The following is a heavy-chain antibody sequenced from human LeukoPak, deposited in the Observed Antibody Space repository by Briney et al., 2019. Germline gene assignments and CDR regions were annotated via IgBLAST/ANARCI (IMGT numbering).Heavy chain of an antibody. J-gene: IGHJ4*02. V-gene: IGHV3-21*01. CDR3: ARGYGDYYFDY. CDR1: GFTFSSYS. D-gene: IGHD5-18*01. Sequence: GGSLRLSCAASGFTFSSYSMNWVRQAPGKGLEWVSSISSSSSYIYYADSVKGRFTISRDNAKNSLYLQMNSLRAEDTAVYFCARGYGDYYFDYWGQGTLVTVSS. CDR2: ISSSSSYI.